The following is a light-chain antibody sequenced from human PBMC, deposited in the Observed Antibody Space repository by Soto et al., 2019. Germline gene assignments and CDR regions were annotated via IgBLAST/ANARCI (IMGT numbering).Light chain of an antibody. Sequence: QSALTQPASVSGSPGQSITISCTGTSSDVGTYNFVSWYQHHPGKAPKLMVYEGSRRPSGVSNRFSGSKSANTASLTISGLQAEDEANYLCCSYAGNNILLFGGGTKLTVL. CDR2: EGS. CDR1: SSDVGTYNF. CDR3: CSYAGNNILL. V-gene: IGLV2-23*01. J-gene: IGLJ2*01.